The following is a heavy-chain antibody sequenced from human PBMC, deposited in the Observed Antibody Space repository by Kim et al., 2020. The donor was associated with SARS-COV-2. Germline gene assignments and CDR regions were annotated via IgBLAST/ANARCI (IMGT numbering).Heavy chain of an antibody. CDR2: IYYSGST. Sequence: SETLSLTCTVSVGSISSYYWSWIRQPPGKGLEWIGYIYYSGSTNYNPSLKSRVTISVDTSKNQFSLKLNSVTAADTAVYYCARDLAVVAGYYYYGMDLWGQGTTVNVSS. D-gene: IGHD6-19*01. CDR1: VGSISSYY. V-gene: IGHV4-59*13. CDR3: ARDLAVVAGYYYYGMDL. J-gene: IGHJ6*02.